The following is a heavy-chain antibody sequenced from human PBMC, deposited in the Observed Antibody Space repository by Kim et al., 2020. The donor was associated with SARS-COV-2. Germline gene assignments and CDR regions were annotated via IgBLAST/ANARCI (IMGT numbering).Heavy chain of an antibody. V-gene: IGHV3-72*01. Sequence: GGSLRLSCVLSGLTLSDHYIDWVRQAPGKGLEWVGLSRNKAKSYTTDYAASVKGRFTISRDDSKNSLYLQMDSLKTEDTAVYYCARVNYGRGSPDSGYWGQGTLVTVSS. CDR3: ARVNYGRGSPDSGY. D-gene: IGHD3-10*02. CDR2: SRNKAKSYTT. CDR1: GLTLSDHY. J-gene: IGHJ4*02.